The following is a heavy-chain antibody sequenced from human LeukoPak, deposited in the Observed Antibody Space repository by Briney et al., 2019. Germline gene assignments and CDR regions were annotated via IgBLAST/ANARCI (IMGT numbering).Heavy chain of an antibody. Sequence: GGSLRLSCADSGFTFSSYAMSWVRQAPGKGLKWVSAISGSGGSTYYADSVKGRFTISRDNSKNMLYLQMNSLRAEDTAVYYCAKDTALMTVTTYDYWGQGTLVTVSS. CDR1: GFTFSSYA. J-gene: IGHJ4*02. CDR2: ISGSGGST. V-gene: IGHV3-23*01. D-gene: IGHD4-17*01. CDR3: AKDTALMTVTTYDY.